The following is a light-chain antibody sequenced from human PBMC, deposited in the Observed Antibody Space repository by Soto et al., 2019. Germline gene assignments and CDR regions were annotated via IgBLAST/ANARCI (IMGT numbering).Light chain of an antibody. CDR2: AAS. V-gene: IGKV1-39*01. Sequence: DIQMTQSPSSLSASVGARVTITCRASQSINNFLNLYQHKTGKAPELLVYAASNLQSGVPSRFSASGSGTEFTLTISSLQPEDFATYYCQQSYSKPSTFGQGTKLEIK. CDR1: QSINNF. J-gene: IGKJ2*01. CDR3: QQSYSKPST.